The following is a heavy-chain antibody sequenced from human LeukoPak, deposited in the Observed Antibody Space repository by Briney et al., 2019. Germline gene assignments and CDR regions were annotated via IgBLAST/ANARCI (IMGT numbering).Heavy chain of an antibody. CDR3: ANHRAWGPSDY. Sequence: GGSLRLTCAASGFTFSSYAMSWVRQAPGKGLEWVSAISGSGGSTYYADSVKGRFTISRDNSKNTLYLQMNSLRAEDTAVYYCANHRAWGPSDYWGQGTLVTVSS. CDR1: GFTFSSYA. CDR2: ISGSGGST. V-gene: IGHV3-23*01. D-gene: IGHD1-26*01. J-gene: IGHJ4*02.